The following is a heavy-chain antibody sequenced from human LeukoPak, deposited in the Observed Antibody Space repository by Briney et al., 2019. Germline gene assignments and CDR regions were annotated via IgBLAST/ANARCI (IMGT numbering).Heavy chain of an antibody. D-gene: IGHD6-19*01. CDR2: ISGSGGST. CDR1: GFTFSSYG. V-gene: IGHV3-23*01. J-gene: IGHJ4*02. CDR3: VRAFGARGWFDY. Sequence: GGSLRLSCVASGFTFSSYGMSWVRQAPGKGLEWVSAISGSGGSTYYADSVKGRFTISRDNSKNTLYLQMNSLRAEDTAVYYCVRAFGARGWFDYWGQGTLVTVSS.